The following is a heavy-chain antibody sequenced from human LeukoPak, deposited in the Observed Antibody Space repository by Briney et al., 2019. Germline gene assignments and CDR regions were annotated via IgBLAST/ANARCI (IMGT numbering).Heavy chain of an antibody. J-gene: IGHJ5*02. CDR3: ARDPDRYSSGWYFDP. CDR1: GCTFSRYT. V-gene: IGHV3-21*01. CDR2: ISDTSTYI. D-gene: IGHD6-19*01. Sequence: GGSLRLSCADSGCTFSRYTMNWVRQAPGKGLEWVSTISDTSTYIYYADSVKGRFTISRDNAKNSLYLQMNSLRAEDTAVYYCARDPDRYSSGWYFDPWGQGTLVTVSS.